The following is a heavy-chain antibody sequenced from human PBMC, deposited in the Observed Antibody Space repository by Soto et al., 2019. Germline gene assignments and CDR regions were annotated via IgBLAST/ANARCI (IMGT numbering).Heavy chain of an antibody. CDR3: ARLTNAGLEI. CDR1: GFSFSDYY. Sequence: GGSLRLSCAASGFSFSDYYMSWIRQAPGKGLEWVSYISNSGSTIYYAESVKGRFTISRDNAKNSLYLQMNSLRAEDTAVYYCARLTNAGLEIWGQGTMVTVSS. J-gene: IGHJ3*02. V-gene: IGHV3-11*01. CDR2: ISNSGSTI.